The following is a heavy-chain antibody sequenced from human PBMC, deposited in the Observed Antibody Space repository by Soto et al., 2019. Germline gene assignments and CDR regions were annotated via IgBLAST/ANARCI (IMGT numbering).Heavy chain of an antibody. J-gene: IGHJ5*02. V-gene: IGHV4-59*01. CDR1: GGSISSYY. Sequence: SETLSLTCTVSGGSISSYYWSWIRQPPGKGLEWIGYIYYSGSINYHPSLKSRVTISVDSSKNQFSLKLSSVTAADTAVYYCARGQELASNWFDPWGQGTLVTVSS. CDR3: ARGQELASNWFDP. D-gene: IGHD1-7*01. CDR2: IYYSGSI.